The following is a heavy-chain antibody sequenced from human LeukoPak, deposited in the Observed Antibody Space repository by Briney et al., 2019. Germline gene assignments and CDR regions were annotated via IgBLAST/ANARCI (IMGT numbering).Heavy chain of an antibody. Sequence: GGSLRLSCAASGFTFSTYAMSWVRQAPGKGLEWVANIKQDGSEKYYVDSVKGRFTISRDNAKNSLYLQMNSLRAEDTAVYYCARDAYSSSWYTYYYYYMDVWGKGTTVTVSS. CDR3: ARDAYSSSWYTYYYYYMDV. V-gene: IGHV3-7*01. CDR2: IKQDGSEK. J-gene: IGHJ6*03. CDR1: GFTFSTYA. D-gene: IGHD6-13*01.